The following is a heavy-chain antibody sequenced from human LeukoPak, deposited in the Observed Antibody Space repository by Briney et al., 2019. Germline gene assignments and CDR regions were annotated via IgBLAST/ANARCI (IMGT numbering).Heavy chain of an antibody. Sequence: ASVKVSCKASGYTFTDYYIHWVRQAPGQGLEWMGWINPNSGDTNYTQKFQGWVTMTRDTSISTVYMELSRLSSDDTAVYYCATVEPAAMTAGTYRYGFWGQGTLVTVSS. V-gene: IGHV1-2*04. D-gene: IGHD2-2*01. CDR3: ATVEPAAMTAGTYRYGF. CDR1: GYTFTDYY. J-gene: IGHJ4*02. CDR2: INPNSGDT.